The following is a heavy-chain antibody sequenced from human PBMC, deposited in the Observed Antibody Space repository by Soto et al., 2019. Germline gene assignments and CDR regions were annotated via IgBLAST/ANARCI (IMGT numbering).Heavy chain of an antibody. Sequence: EVQLVASGGGLVQPGGSLRLSCGASGFTFSGHGIHWVRQASGKGLEWIGRIKGKANSYATEYAASVKGRFTISRDDSETTAYLQMNRLKSEDTVVYYCTRHATDYDSGRYIGDWFDLWGQGTLVTVSS. J-gene: IGHJ5*02. V-gene: IGHV3-73*01. D-gene: IGHD3-22*01. CDR3: TRHATDYDSGRYIGDWFDL. CDR2: IKGKANSYAT. CDR1: GFTFSGHG.